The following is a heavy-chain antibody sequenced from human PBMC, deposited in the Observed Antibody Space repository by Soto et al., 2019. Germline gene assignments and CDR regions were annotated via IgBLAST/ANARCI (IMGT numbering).Heavy chain of an antibody. Sequence: QVQLVQSGAEVKKPGASVMVSCKGSGYSFITYGMSWVRQATGQGLEWVGWISTYNGNTKYVESLQGRVTMTTDTTTSTAYMELRSLRSDDTAVYYCARGPPDYYDKSGDYCLDYWGEGTLGTVSP. J-gene: IGHJ4*02. CDR2: ISTYNGNT. V-gene: IGHV1-18*01. CDR1: GYSFITYG. CDR3: ARGPPDYYDKSGDYCLDY. D-gene: IGHD3-22*01.